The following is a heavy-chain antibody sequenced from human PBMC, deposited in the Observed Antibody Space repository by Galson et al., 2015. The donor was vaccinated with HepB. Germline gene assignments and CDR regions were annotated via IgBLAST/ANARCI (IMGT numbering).Heavy chain of an antibody. Sequence: QSGAEVKKPGESLKISCKGSGYSFTSYWIGWVRQMPGKGLEWMGIIYPGDSDTRYSPSFQGQVTISADKSISTAYLQWSSLKASDTAMYYCARPAYDYGDYGALDYWGQGTLVTVSS. J-gene: IGHJ4*02. CDR2: IYPGDSDT. CDR1: GYSFTSYW. CDR3: ARPAYDYGDYGALDY. D-gene: IGHD4-17*01. V-gene: IGHV5-51*01.